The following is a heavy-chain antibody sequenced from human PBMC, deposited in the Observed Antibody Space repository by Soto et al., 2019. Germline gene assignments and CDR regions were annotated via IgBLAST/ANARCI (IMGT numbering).Heavy chain of an antibody. V-gene: IGHV1-2*02. CDR1: GYTFTGYY. D-gene: IGHD2-2*02. Sequence: ASAKVSCKASGYTFTGYYMNWARQAPGHGLAWMVWINPNSGGTNYAQKFQGRVTMTRDTSISTAYMELSRLRSDDTAVYYCARVSCSSTSCYMGPGYYYGMDVWGQGSTVTASS. J-gene: IGHJ6*02. CDR3: ARVSCSSTSCYMGPGYYYGMDV. CDR2: INPNSGGT.